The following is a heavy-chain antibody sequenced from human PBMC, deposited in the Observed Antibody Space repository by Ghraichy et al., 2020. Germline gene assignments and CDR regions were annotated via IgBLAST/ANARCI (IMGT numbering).Heavy chain of an antibody. Sequence: SETLSLTCTVSGGSISSYYWSWIRQPPGKGLEWIGNISYSGSTNYNPSLKNRVTISVDTSKNQFSLKQSSMTAADTAVYYCARGQYGYTYWGQGTLVTVSS. V-gene: IGHV4-59*01. CDR3: ARGQYGYTY. CDR2: ISYSGST. CDR1: GGSISSYY. D-gene: IGHD5-24*01. J-gene: IGHJ4*02.